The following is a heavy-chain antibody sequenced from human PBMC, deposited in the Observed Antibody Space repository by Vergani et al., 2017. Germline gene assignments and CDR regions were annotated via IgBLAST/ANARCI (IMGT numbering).Heavy chain of an antibody. V-gene: IGHV3-7*03. J-gene: IGHJ3*02. CDR2: IKRDGSEI. CDR3: AWIVNAFDM. D-gene: IGHD3-16*02. Sequence: EVQLVESGGGLVQPGGSLRLSCAASGFTFSSHWMSWVRQAPVRGLEWVANIKRDGSEIYYADSVKGRFTISRDNAKNSLFLQMNSLRAEDTAVYYCAWIVNAFDMWGQGTMVTVSS. CDR1: GFTFSSHW.